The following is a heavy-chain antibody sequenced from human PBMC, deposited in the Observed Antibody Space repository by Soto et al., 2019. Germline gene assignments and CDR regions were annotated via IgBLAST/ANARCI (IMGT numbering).Heavy chain of an antibody. CDR1: GESFSGYY. CDR2: INHSGST. Sequence: PSKTLSLTCAVYGESFSGYYWSWIRQPPGKGLEWIGEINHSGSTNYNPSLKSRVTISVDTSKNQFSLKLSSVTAADTAVYYCARAKEGRPYNRFDHRGKRTLV. CDR3: ARAKEGRPYNRFDH. J-gene: IGHJ5*02. V-gene: IGHV4-34*01.